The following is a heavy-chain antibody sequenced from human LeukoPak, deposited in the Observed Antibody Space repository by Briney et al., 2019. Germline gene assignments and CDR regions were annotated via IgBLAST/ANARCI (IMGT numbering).Heavy chain of an antibody. Sequence: GGSLRLSCAASGFTFSSAWMSWVRQAPGKGLEWVSYISSSSSTIYYADSVKGRFTISRDNAKNSLYLQMNSLRAEDTAVYYCARDRLPATGDYWGQGTLVTVSS. CDR3: ARDRLPATGDY. J-gene: IGHJ4*02. CDR1: GFTFSSAW. CDR2: ISSSSSTI. D-gene: IGHD3-16*01. V-gene: IGHV3-48*04.